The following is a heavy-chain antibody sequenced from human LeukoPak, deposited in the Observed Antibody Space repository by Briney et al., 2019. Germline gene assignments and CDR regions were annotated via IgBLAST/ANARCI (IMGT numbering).Heavy chain of an antibody. Sequence: ASVKVSCKASGYTFTGYYMHWVRQAPGQGLEWMGWINPNSGGTNYAQKFQGRVTMTRDTSISTAYMELSRLRSDDTAVYYCAREDLPGTGYGSVSFASAADYWGQGTLVTVSS. CDR1: GYTFTGYY. V-gene: IGHV1-2*02. CDR2: INPNSGGT. D-gene: IGHD3-10*01. CDR3: AREDLPGTGYGSVSFASAADY. J-gene: IGHJ4*02.